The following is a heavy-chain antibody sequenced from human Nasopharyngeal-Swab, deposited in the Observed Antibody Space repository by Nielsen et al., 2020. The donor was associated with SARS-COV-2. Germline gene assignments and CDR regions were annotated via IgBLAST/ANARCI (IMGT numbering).Heavy chain of an antibody. Sequence: GESLKISCAASGFTFSSYAMHWVRQAPGKGLEWVAVISYDGSNKYYADSVKGRFTISRDNSKNTLYLQMNSLRAEDTAVYYCARGLRYSNYALGYWGQGTLVTVSS. CDR1: GFTFSSYA. J-gene: IGHJ4*02. CDR2: ISYDGSNK. D-gene: IGHD4-11*01. V-gene: IGHV3-30*04. CDR3: ARGLRYSNYALGY.